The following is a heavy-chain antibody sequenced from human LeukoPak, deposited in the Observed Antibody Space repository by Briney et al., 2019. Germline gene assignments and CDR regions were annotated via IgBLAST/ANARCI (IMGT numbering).Heavy chain of an antibody. Sequence: GGSLRLSCAASGFTFSRYWMHWVRQAPGKGLVWVSRINSDGSLTDYADPVKGRFTISRDNAENTLYLQMNSLKAEDTAVYFCVRLLDLDYWGQGTLVTVSS. CDR3: VRLLDLDY. CDR2: INSDGSLT. CDR1: GFTFSRYW. D-gene: IGHD3-10*01. V-gene: IGHV3-74*01. J-gene: IGHJ4*02.